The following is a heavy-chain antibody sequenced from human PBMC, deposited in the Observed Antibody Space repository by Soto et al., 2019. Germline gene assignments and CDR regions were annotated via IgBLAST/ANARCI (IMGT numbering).Heavy chain of an antibody. CDR2: ISGSSSTI. J-gene: IGHJ4*02. Sequence: GGSLRLSCAASGFTFSSYSMNWVRQAPGKGLEWVSYISGSSSTIYYVDSVKGRFTISRDNAKNSLYLQMNSLRDEDTAVYYCASWDRRGFDYWGQGTLVTVSS. CDR3: ASWDRRGFDY. CDR1: GFTFSSYS. D-gene: IGHD1-26*01. V-gene: IGHV3-48*02.